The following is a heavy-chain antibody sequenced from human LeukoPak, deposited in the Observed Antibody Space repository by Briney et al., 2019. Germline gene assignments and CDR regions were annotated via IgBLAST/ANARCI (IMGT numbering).Heavy chain of an antibody. Sequence: PGGSLRLSCAASGFTFSSYAMSWVRQAPGKGLEWVSAISGSGGSTYYADSVKGRFTISRGNSKNTLYLQMNSLRAEDTAVYYCAKDHYDSSGYYYGDYWGQGTLVTVSS. CDR3: AKDHYDSSGYYYGDY. J-gene: IGHJ4*02. V-gene: IGHV3-23*01. CDR1: GFTFSSYA. CDR2: ISGSGGST. D-gene: IGHD3-22*01.